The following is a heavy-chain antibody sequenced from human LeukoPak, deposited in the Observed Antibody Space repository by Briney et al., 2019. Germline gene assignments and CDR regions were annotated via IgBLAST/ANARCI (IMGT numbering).Heavy chain of an antibody. CDR2: IYSGGST. CDR3: ARSNDAFDI. D-gene: IGHD5/OR15-5a*01. Sequence: PGGSLRLSCAASGFTVRRNYMNWVRQAPGKGLEWVSIIYSGGSTFYADSVKGRFTISRDNSKNTLHLQMNSLRAEDTAVYYCARSNDAFDIWGQGTMVTVS. CDR1: GFTVRRNY. V-gene: IGHV3-53*01. J-gene: IGHJ3*02.